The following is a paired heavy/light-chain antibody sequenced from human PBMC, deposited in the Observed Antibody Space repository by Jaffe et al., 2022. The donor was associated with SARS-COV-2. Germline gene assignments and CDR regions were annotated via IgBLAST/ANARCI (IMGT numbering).Heavy chain of an antibody. CDR2: ITWNSGRI. CDR1: GFSFDDYA. J-gene: IGHJ4*02. D-gene: IGHD2-15*01. V-gene: IGHV3-9*01. CDR3: ASLKDGRGW. Sequence: EVQLVESGGGLVQPGTSLRLSCAASGFSFDDYAMHWVRQVPGKGLEWVSGITWNSGRIAYADSVKGRFTISRDNARDSLYLQMNSLRAEDTAFYYCASLKDGRGWWGQGTLVTVSS.
Light chain of an antibody. V-gene: IGKV3D-15*01. CDR1: QSVSSN. CDR3: QQYNDWPIT. CDR2: GAS. J-gene: IGKJ5*01. Sequence: EIVMTRSPATLSVSPGERATLSCRASQSVSSNLAWYQQKPGQAPRLLIYGASTRATGIPARFSGSGSGTEFTLTISSLQSEDFAVYYCQQYNDWPITFGQGTRLEIK.